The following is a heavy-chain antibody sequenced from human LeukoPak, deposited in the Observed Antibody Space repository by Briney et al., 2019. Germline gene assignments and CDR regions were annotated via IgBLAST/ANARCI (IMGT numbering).Heavy chain of an antibody. J-gene: IGHJ4*02. V-gene: IGHV3-7*01. CDR2: MKQDGSEK. CDR1: GINFRGYW. Sequence: QTGGSLRLSCAVSGINFRGYWMAWVRQAPGKGLEWVANMKQDGSEKYYVDSVKVRFTISRDNAKNSLYLEMNSLRVEDTAVYYCARDLGHTGYDLYDYWGQGTLVTVSS. CDR3: ARDLGHTGYDLYDY. D-gene: IGHD5-12*01.